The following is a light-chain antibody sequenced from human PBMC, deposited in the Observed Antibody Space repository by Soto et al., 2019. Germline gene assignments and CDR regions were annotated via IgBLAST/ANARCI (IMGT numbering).Light chain of an antibody. CDR1: SSNIGAGYD. V-gene: IGLV1-40*01. CDR3: QSYDSSLSGSV. CDR2: GNS. Sequence: SVLTQPLSVSGASGQRVTISCTWSSSNIGAGYDVHWYQQLPGTAPKLLIYGNSNRPSGVPDRFSGSKSGTSASLAITGLQAEDEADDYCQSYDSSLSGSVFGGGTELTVL. J-gene: IGLJ2*01.